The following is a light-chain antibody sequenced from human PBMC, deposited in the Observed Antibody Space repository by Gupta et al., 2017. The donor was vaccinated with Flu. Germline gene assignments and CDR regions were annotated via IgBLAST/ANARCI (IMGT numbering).Light chain of an antibody. CDR1: SSDVGGYNY. CDR3: SSYTSNTTSVV. CDR2: EVS. Sequence: ITISCTGTSSDVGGYNYVSWYQQHPGKAPQLMIYEVSNRPSGVYNRFSGSKSGNTAALTISGLQAEDEADYYCSSYTSNTTSVVFGGGTKLTVL. V-gene: IGLV2-14*01. J-gene: IGLJ3*02.